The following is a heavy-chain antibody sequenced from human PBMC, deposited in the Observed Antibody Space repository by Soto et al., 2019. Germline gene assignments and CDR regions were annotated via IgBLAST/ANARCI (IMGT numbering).Heavy chain of an antibody. CDR1: GFPFSTSA. Sequence: GGSLRLSCAASGFPFSTSAMNWVRRAPGKGLEWVSIISGTSDAVHYAESVKGRFTSSRDNSRNTLYLQMNSLRAEDTAVYYCGKYSGSSPVYKGMNVWGQGTTVTVSS. D-gene: IGHD1-26*01. J-gene: IGHJ6*02. CDR3: GKYSGSSPVYKGMNV. CDR2: ISGTSDAV. V-gene: IGHV3-23*01.